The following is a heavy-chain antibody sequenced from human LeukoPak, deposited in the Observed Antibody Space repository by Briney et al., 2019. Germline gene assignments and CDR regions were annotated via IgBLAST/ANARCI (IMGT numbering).Heavy chain of an antibody. D-gene: IGHD3-10*01. V-gene: IGHV3-7*01. J-gene: IGHJ3*02. CDR1: GFGFSSYW. CDR2: INQDGTTK. CDR3: AREKGAMIRAMAFEM. Sequence: PGGSLRLSCAASGFGFSSYWMSWVRHNPRKGLEWVANINQDGTTKYYRDFAKGRFTISRDNAQNSLYLQINSLRAEDTAVYYCAREKGAMIRAMAFEMWGQGTMVTVSS.